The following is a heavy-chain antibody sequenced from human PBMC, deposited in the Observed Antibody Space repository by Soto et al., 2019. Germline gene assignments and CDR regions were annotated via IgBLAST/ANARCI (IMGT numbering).Heavy chain of an antibody. Sequence: ASVKVSCKASGYTFTSYYMHWVRQAPGQRLEWMGWINAGNGNTKYSQKFQGRVTITRDTSASTAYMELSSLRSEDTAVYYCARGGSLYWYFDLRGRGTLVTVSS. CDR1: GYTFTSYY. V-gene: IGHV1-3*01. CDR3: ARGGSLYWYFDL. CDR2: INAGNGNT. D-gene: IGHD1-26*01. J-gene: IGHJ2*01.